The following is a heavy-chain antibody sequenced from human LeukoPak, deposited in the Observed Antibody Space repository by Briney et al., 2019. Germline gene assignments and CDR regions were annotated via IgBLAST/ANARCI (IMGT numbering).Heavy chain of an antibody. Sequence: AQTLSLTCSVAGDLISNGGYHWSRVPQHPGKVLEWIGFIFYSGRTYYNPSLRSRLTISLDTSLNQFSLELRSVTAADTAVYYCAREGGDFGVSFDYWGQGILVTVSS. CDR3: AREGGDFGVSFDY. CDR2: IFYSGRT. D-gene: IGHD2-21*02. J-gene: IGHJ4*02. CDR1: GDLISNGGYH. V-gene: IGHV4-31*03.